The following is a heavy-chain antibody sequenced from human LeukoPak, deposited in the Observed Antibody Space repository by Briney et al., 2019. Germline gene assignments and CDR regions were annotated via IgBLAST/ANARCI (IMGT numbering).Heavy chain of an antibody. CDR3: AITTVAAGYYYMDV. Sequence: ASVKVSCKASGYTFTGYYMHWVRQAPGQGLEWMGWINPNSGGTNYAQKFQGRVTMTRDTSISTAYMELSRLRSDDTAVYYCAITTVAAGYYYMDVWGKGTTVTVSS. J-gene: IGHJ6*03. CDR1: GYTFTGYY. V-gene: IGHV1-2*02. D-gene: IGHD6-13*01. CDR2: INPNSGGT.